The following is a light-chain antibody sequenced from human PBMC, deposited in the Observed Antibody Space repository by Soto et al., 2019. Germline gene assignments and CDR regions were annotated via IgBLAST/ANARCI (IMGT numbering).Light chain of an antibody. CDR1: QSVLYSSNNKNY. CDR3: QQYYSTPPT. Sequence: DIVMTQSPDSLAVSLGERATINCKSSQSVLYSSNNKNYLAWYQRKPGQPPKLLIYWASTRESGVPDRFSGSGSGTAFTLTVSSLQAEDVAVYYCQQYYSTPPTFGQGTKVEIK. CDR2: WAS. J-gene: IGKJ1*01. V-gene: IGKV4-1*01.